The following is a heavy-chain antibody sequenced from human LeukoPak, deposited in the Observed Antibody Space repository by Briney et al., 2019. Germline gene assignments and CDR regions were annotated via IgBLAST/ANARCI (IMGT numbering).Heavy chain of an antibody. D-gene: IGHD3-10*02. CDR3: AELGITMIGGV. Sequence: PGGSLRLSCAASGFTFSSYAMSWVRQAPGKGLEWVASTSSGSSWIYYADSVRGRFTISRDNAKNSLYLQMNSLRAEDTAVYYCAELGITMIGGVWGKGTTVTISS. J-gene: IGHJ6*04. CDR2: TSSGSSWI. CDR1: GFTFSSYA. V-gene: IGHV3-21*01.